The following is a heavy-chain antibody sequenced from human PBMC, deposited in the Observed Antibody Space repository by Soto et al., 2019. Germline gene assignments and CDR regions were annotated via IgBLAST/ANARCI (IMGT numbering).Heavy chain of an antibody. CDR1: GYTFTSYG. CDR3: VRAHALGFSNWFDP. CDR2: ISAYNGNT. Sequence: ASVKVSCKASGYTFTSYGISWVRQAPGQGLEWMGWISAYNGNTNYAQKFPGRVTMSADTSASTAYMDLARLKSDDTAVYYCVRAHALGFSNWFDPWGRGTLVTVSS. J-gene: IGHJ5*02. D-gene: IGHD3-10*01. V-gene: IGHV1-18*04.